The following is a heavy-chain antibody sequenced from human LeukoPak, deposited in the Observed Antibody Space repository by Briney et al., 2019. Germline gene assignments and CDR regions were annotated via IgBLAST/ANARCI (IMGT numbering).Heavy chain of an antibody. D-gene: IGHD6-13*01. V-gene: IGHV7-4-1*02. J-gene: IGHJ5*02. CDR3: ARDLGIAAHNWFDP. CDR1: GYTFTSYA. Sequence: ASVKVSCKASGYTFTSYAMNWVRQAPGQGLEWMGWINTNTGNPTYAQGFTGRFVFSLDTSVSTAYLQISSLKAEDIAVYYCARDLGIAAHNWFDPWGQGTLVTVSS. CDR2: INTNTGNP.